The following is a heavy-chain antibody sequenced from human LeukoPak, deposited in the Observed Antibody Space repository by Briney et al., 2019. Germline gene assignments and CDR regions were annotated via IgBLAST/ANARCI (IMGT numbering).Heavy chain of an antibody. V-gene: IGHV1-2*02. CDR1: GYSFTGYY. CDR2: INPNSGGT. D-gene: IGHD2-21*01. Sequence: ASVKVSCKASGYSFTGYYMHWVRQAPGQGLEWMGWINPNSGGTNSAQKFQGRVTMTRDTSITTVYMEVSSLTSDDTAIYYCARADRLHGGPYLIGPWGQGTLVTVSS. J-gene: IGHJ5*02. CDR3: ARADRLHGGPYLIGP.